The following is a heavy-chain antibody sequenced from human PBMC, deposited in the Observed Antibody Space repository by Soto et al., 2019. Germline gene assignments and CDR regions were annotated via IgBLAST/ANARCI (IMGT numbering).Heavy chain of an antibody. Sequence: SQTLSLSCVISGDSVSSNTAAWNWIRQSPSRGLEWLGRTYYRSKWYCDYAVSLKSRITINTDTSKNQFSLQLNSVTPEDTAVYYCARDPPDYHSAFDQWGQGTLVTVSS. CDR3: ARDPPDYHSAFDQ. D-gene: IGHD3-10*01. V-gene: IGHV6-1*01. CDR1: GDSVSSNTAA. J-gene: IGHJ4*02. CDR2: TYYRSKWYC.